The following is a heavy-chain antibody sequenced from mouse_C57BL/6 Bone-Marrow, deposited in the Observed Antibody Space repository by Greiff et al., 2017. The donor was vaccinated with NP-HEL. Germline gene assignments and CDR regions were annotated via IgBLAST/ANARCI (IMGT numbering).Heavy chain of an antibody. V-gene: IGHV1-7*01. CDR3: AALITTAYYFDY. D-gene: IGHD1-1*01. J-gene: IGHJ2*01. Sequence: QVQLQQSGAELAKPGASVKLSCKASGYTFTSYWMHWVKQRPGQGLEWIGYINPSSGYTKYNQKFKDKATLTADKSSSTAYMQLSSLTYEDSAVYYCAALITTAYYFDYWGQGTTLTGSS. CDR1: GYTFTSYW. CDR2: INPSSGYT.